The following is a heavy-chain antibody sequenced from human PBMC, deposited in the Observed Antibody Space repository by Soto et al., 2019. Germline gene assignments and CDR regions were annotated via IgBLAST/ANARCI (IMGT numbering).Heavy chain of an antibody. V-gene: IGHV4-39*01. J-gene: IGHJ5*02. CDR2: MYHSGDT. Sequence: SETLSLTCTVSGGSVTTRLDCWAWIRQSPEKGLEWIGCMYHSGDTYYNPSLKSRVTMSVDAPRSQFSLELGSLTAADTAIYYCARQKSGVNWIDPWGQGLLVTVSS. CDR3: ARQKSGVNWIDP. CDR1: GGSVTTRLDC.